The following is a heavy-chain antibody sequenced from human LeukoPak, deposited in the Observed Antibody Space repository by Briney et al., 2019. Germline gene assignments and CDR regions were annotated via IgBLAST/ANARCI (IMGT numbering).Heavy chain of an antibody. D-gene: IGHD3-9*01. V-gene: IGHV3-48*01. Sequence: GGSLRLSCAASGFTFSTYSMNWVRQAPGKGLEWVSYITSSSSTMFYADSVKGRFTISRENSKNTLWLQMNSLRAEDTAVYYCARLHYDVLTGPFDYWGQGTLVTVSS. CDR3: ARLHYDVLTGPFDY. CDR1: GFTFSTYS. CDR2: ITSSSSTM. J-gene: IGHJ4*02.